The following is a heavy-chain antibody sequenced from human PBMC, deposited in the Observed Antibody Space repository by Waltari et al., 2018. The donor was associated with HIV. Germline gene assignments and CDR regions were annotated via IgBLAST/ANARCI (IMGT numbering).Heavy chain of an antibody. Sequence: QELLVQSGAEVKKPGSSVKVSCKASGYTFIDYFIHWVRQAPGQGLDWMGRSNLKSGVTHSPQKGEGRVIATREKSMSTAYMDLTRLRAEDTALYFCARGYVQNDLRGLFHLWGRGTSVTVSS. CDR3: ARGYVQNDLRGLFHL. CDR1: GYTFIDYF. CDR2: SNLKSGVT. J-gene: IGHJ2*01. D-gene: IGHD2-2*01. V-gene: IGHV1-2*06.